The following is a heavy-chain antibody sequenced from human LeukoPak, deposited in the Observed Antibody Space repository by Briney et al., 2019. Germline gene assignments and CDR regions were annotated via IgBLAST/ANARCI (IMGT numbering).Heavy chain of an antibody. D-gene: IGHD3-22*01. V-gene: IGHV1-69*13. CDR2: IIPIFGTA. CDR3: ALAVYYSSGYYYWGGGYFDY. CDR1: GGTFSSYA. Sequence: ASVKLSCKASGGTFSSYAISWVRQAPGQGLEWMGGIIPIFGTANYGQRVQGRVTITPDESKRTAYLELGSVRSEDTAVYYCALAVYYSSGYYYWGGGYFDYWGQGTLVSVSS. J-gene: IGHJ4*02.